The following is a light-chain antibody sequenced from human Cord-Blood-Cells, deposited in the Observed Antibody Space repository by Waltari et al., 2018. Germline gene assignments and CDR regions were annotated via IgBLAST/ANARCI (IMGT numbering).Light chain of an antibody. CDR1: QLVRSY. Sequence: EIVLTQSPATLSLSPGDRATLSCRASQLVRSYLAWYQQKPGQAPRLLIYDASNSATGIPARCSGTESGADYSLTISSLGPQDFAVNCCQQRSNWITFGQGTRLEIK. V-gene: IGKV3-11*01. CDR2: DAS. CDR3: QQRSNWIT. J-gene: IGKJ5*01.